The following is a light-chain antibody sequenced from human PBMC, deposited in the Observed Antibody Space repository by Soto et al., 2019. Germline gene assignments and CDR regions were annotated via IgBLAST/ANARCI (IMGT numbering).Light chain of an antibody. V-gene: IGLV2-14*01. J-gene: IGLJ1*01. CDR3: SSYTPISTYV. CDR2: DVR. Sequence: QSVLTQPASVSGSPGQSITISCTGTSSDVGGYNYVSWYQQHPGKAPKLMIYDVRNRPSGVSNRFSGSKSVNTASLTISGLQFEDEADYYCSSYTPISTYVFGSGTKVTVL. CDR1: SSDVGGYNY.